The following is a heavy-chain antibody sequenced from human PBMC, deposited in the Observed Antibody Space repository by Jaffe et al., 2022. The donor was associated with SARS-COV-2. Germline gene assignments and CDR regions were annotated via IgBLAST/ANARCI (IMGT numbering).Heavy chain of an antibody. CDR3: ARNIVLMGLNWFDP. Sequence: QVQLQESGPGLVKPSQTLSLTCTVSGGSISSGSYYWSWIRQPAGKGLEWIGRIYTSGSTNYNPSLKSRVTISVDTSKNQFSLKLSSVTAADTAVYYCARNIVLMGLNWFDPWGQGTLVTVSS. V-gene: IGHV4-61*02. J-gene: IGHJ5*02. CDR2: IYTSGST. CDR1: GGSISSGSYY. D-gene: IGHD2-8*01.